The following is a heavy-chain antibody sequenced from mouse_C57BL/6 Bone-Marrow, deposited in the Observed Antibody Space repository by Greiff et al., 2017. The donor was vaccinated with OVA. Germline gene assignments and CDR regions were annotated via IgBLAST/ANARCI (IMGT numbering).Heavy chain of an antibody. CDR1: GFTFSSYA. CDR2: ISDGGSYT. CDR3: ARDEGYGGFAY. V-gene: IGHV5-4*01. Sequence: EVQRVESGGGLVKPGGSLKLSCAASGFTFSSYAMSWVRQTPEKRLEWVATISDGGSYTYYPDNVKGRFTISRDNAKNNLYLQMGHLKSEDTAMYYCARDEGYGGFAYWGQGTLGTVSA. J-gene: IGHJ3*01. D-gene: IGHD2-3*01.